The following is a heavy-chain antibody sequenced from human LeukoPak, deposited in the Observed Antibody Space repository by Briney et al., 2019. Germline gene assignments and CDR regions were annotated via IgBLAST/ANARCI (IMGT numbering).Heavy chain of an antibody. J-gene: IGHJ4*02. CDR1: GFTFSTYA. Sequence: PGGSLRLSCAASGFTFSTYAMSWARQAPGKGLEWVSGISSSGNGGNTYYADSVKGRFTISRDSSKNTLFLQMNSLRAEDTATYYCAKTRPLDSSSWSHGDYWGQGTLVTVSS. D-gene: IGHD6-13*01. CDR2: ISSSGNGGNT. V-gene: IGHV3-23*01. CDR3: AKTRPLDSSSWSHGDY.